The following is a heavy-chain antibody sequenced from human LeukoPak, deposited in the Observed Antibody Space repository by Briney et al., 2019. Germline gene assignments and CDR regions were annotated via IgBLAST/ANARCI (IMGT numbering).Heavy chain of an antibody. CDR2: IYHSGST. Sequence: SETLSLTCTVSGYSISSGFYWGWIRQPPGKGLEWIGNIYHSGSTYYNPSLKSRVTISVDMSKNQFSLKLSSVTAADTAVYYCARDLGYRSSTSCLGEGYWGQGTLVTVSS. V-gene: IGHV4-38-2*02. CDR3: ARDLGYRSSTSCLGEGY. J-gene: IGHJ4*02. D-gene: IGHD2-2*01. CDR1: GYSISSGFY.